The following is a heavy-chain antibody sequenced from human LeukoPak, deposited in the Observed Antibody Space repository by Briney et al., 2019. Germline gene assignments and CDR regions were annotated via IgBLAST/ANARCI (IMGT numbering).Heavy chain of an antibody. CDR2: ISGSGGST. Sequence: SGGSLRLSCAASGFTFSSYAMSWVRQAPGKGLEWVSAISGSGGSTYYADSVKGRFTISRDNSKNTLYLQMNSLRAEDTAVYYCAKDFMLAVAGTGYFDYWGQGTLVTVSS. V-gene: IGHV3-23*01. CDR1: GFTFSSYA. D-gene: IGHD6-19*01. J-gene: IGHJ4*02. CDR3: AKDFMLAVAGTGYFDY.